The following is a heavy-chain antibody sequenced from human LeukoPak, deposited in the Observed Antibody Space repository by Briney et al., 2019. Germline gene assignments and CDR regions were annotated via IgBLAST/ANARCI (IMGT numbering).Heavy chain of an antibody. CDR3: ARETVPGTYFDY. CDR2: ISSSGSTI. J-gene: IGHJ4*02. CDR1: GFTFSSYE. Sequence: GGSLRLSCAASGFTFSSYEMNWVRQAPGKRLEWVSYISSSGSTIYYTDSVKGRFTISRDNAKNSLYLQMNSLRAEDTAVYYCARETVPGTYFDYWGQGTLVTVSS. D-gene: IGHD1-1*01. V-gene: IGHV3-48*03.